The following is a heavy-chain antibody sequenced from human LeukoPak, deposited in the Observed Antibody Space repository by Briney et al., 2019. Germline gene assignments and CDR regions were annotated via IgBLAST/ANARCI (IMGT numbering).Heavy chain of an antibody. CDR1: GDSISGFY. V-gene: IGHV4-59*12. J-gene: IGHJ4*02. D-gene: IGHD6-13*01. Sequence: SETLSLTCTVSGDSISGFYWTWLRQPPGKGLEWLGYIYYSGSTNYNPSLKSRVTISVDTSKNQFSLKLSSVTAADTAVYYCARDVVAAAGTWDYWGQGTLVTVSS. CDR2: IYYSGST. CDR3: ARDVVAAAGTWDY.